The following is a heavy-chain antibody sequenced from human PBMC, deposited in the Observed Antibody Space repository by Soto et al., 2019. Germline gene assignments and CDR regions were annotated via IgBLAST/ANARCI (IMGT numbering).Heavy chain of an antibody. D-gene: IGHD3-9*01. CDR1: GGSFSGYY. Sequence: PSETLSLTCAVYGGSFSGYYWSWIRQPPGKGLEWIGEINHSGSTNYNPSLKSRVTISVDTSKNQFSLKLSSVTAADTAVYYCARLRYFDWLPRGALDYWGQGTLVTVSS. V-gene: IGHV4-34*01. J-gene: IGHJ4*02. CDR2: INHSGST. CDR3: ARLRYFDWLPRGALDY.